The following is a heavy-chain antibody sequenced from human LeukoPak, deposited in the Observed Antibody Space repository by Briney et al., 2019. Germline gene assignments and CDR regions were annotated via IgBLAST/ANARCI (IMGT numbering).Heavy chain of an antibody. CDR2: IYHSGST. V-gene: IGHV4-38-2*01. J-gene: IGHJ4*02. D-gene: IGHD1-1*01. CDR1: GYSISSGYY. CDR3: AIAKDCGTGPKYYFDY. Sequence: SETLSLTCAVSGYSISSGYYWGWIRQPPGKGLEWIGSIYHSGSTYYNPSLKSRVTISVDTSKNQFSLKLSSVTAADTAVYYCAIAKDCGTGPKYYFDYWGQGTLVTVSS.